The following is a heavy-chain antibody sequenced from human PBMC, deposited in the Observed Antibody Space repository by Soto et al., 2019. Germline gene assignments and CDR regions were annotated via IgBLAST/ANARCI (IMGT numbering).Heavy chain of an antibody. CDR1: GIDFSNYA. CDR2: VSASGRSR. J-gene: IGHJ4*02. Sequence: EVQLLASGGGLVQPGGSLRLSCVGSGIDFSNYAMSWVRQAPGKGLEWGSIVSASGRSRYHADSVKGRFTISRDNSKNTLYLHMTNLRAEDTAVYYCAKDGNWLDVYYDVWGQGTPVTVSS. V-gene: IGHV3-23*01. CDR3: AKDGNWLDVYYDV. D-gene: IGHD3-16*01.